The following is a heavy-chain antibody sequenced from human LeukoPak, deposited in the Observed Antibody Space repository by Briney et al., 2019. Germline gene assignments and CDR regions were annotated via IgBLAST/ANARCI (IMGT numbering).Heavy chain of an antibody. D-gene: IGHD5-18*01. CDR1: GFTFDDYG. J-gene: IGHJ6*03. V-gene: IGHV3-20*04. CDR2: INWNGGST. Sequence: PGGSLRLSCAASGFTFDDYGMSWVRQAPGKGLEWVSGINWNGGSTGYADSVKGRFTISRDNAKNSLYLQMNSLRAEDTALYYCASSLWGTAMAPYYYYMDVWGKGTTVTVSS. CDR3: ASSLWGTAMAPYYYYMDV.